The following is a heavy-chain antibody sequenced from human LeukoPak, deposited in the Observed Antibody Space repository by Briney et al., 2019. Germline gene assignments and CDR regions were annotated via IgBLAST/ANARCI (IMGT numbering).Heavy chain of an antibody. J-gene: IGHJ6*02. Sequence: GGSLRLSCAASGFTLSSYDMHWVRQATGKGLEWVSAIGTAGDTYYPGSVKGRFTISRENAKNSLYLQMNNLRAEDTALYYCAAAGGYPNYYYGMDVWGQGTTVTVSS. CDR3: AAAGGYPNYYYGMDV. V-gene: IGHV3-13*01. CDR1: GFTLSSYD. D-gene: IGHD6-13*01. CDR2: IGTAGDT.